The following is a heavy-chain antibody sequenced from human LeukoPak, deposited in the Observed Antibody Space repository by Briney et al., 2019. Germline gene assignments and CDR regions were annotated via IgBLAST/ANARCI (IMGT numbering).Heavy chain of an antibody. CDR2: ISSSGTTI. CDR1: GFTFSSYE. CDR3: ARGNQYNKGGWFDP. D-gene: IGHD1-14*01. J-gene: IGHJ5*02. Sequence: PGGSLRLSCAASGFTFSSYEMNWVRQAPGKGLEWVSYISSSGTTIYYADSVKGRFTISRDNAKNSLYLQMNSLRVEDTAVYYCARGNQYNKGGWFDPWGQGTLVTVSS. V-gene: IGHV3-48*03.